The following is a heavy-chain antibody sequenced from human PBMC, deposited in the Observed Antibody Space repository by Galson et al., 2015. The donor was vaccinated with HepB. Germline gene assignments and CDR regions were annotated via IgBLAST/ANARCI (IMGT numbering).Heavy chain of an antibody. V-gene: IGHV3-23*01. CDR3: AKGFHTSGWTD. CDR2: SGTGGGA. CDR1: GFTLSSYA. J-gene: IGHJ4*02. Sequence: SLRLSCAASGFTLSSYAMSWVRQAPGKGLQWVSASGTGGGAYYADSVKGRFTVSRDNSKSTLYLQMNSLRAEDTALYYCAKGFHTSGWTDWGQGALVTVSS. D-gene: IGHD6-19*01.